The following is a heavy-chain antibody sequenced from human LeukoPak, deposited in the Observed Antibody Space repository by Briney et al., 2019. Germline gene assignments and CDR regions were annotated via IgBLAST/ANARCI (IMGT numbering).Heavy chain of an antibody. CDR1: GGSISTSSYY. Sequence: SETLSLTCTVSGGSISTSSYYWSWIRQPAGKGLEWIGRISSSGSTNYNPSPKSPVPISVDTSKNQFSLKLSSVTAADTAVYYCARVGGLAAAVDYWGQGTLVTVSS. D-gene: IGHD6-13*01. V-gene: IGHV4-61*02. CDR2: ISSSGST. J-gene: IGHJ4*02. CDR3: ARVGGLAAAVDY.